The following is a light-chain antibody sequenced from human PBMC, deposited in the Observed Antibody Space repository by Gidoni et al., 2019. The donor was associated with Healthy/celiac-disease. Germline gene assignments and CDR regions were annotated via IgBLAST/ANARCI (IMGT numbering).Light chain of an antibody. Sequence: DIQMTQSPSSLSASVGDRVTITCRASQSISSYLNWYQQKPGKAPKLLIYAASRLQSGVPSRFSGSGSGTDFTLTISSLQPEDFATYYCQQSYSTPRFTFGGGTKVEIK. CDR2: AAS. V-gene: IGKV1-39*01. CDR3: QQSYSTPRFT. CDR1: QSISSY. J-gene: IGKJ4*01.